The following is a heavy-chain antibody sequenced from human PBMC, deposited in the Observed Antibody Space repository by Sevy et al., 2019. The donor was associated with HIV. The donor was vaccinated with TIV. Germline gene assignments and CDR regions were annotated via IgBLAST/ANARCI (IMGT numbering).Heavy chain of an antibody. V-gene: IGHV4-61*01. CDR3: ARVYGPRSGYDYAGVDY. Sequence: SETLSLTCTVSGGSVSSGSYYWSWIRQPPGKGLEWIGYFYYSGSTNYNPSLKSRVTISVDTSKNQFSLKLSSVTAADTAVYYCARVYGPRSGYDYAGVDYWGQGTLVTVSS. J-gene: IGHJ4*02. CDR1: GGSVSSGSYY. D-gene: IGHD5-12*01. CDR2: FYYSGST.